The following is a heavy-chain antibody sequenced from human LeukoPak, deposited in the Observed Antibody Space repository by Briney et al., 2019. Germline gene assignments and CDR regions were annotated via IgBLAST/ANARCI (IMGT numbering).Heavy chain of an antibody. V-gene: IGHV4-39*07. Sequence: SETLSLTCTVSGGSISSSSYYWGWIRQPPGKGLEWIGSIYYSGSTYYNPSLKSRVTISVDTSKNQFSLKLSSVTAADTAVYYCARDRYKRVDTAMSFPGQGYYYMDVWGKGTTVTVSS. J-gene: IGHJ6*03. CDR3: ARDRYKRVDTAMSFPGQGYYYMDV. CDR2: IYYSGST. D-gene: IGHD5-18*01. CDR1: GGSISSSSYY.